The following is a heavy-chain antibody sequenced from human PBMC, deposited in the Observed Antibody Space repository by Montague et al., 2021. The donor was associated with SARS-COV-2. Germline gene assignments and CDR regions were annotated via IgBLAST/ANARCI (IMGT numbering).Heavy chain of an antibody. CDR2: IYYSGST. CDR3: ARSCGQLLLWGYYFDY. V-gene: IGHV4-39*01. Sequence: SETLSLTCTVPGGSISTSSYYWGWLRPPPGKGLKWIVSIYYSGSTYYTPSLQGPVTISVDTSKNQFPLKPSSVTAADTAVYYCARSCGQLLLWGYYFDYWGQGTLVTVSS. D-gene: IGHD6-19*01. CDR1: GGSISTSSYY. J-gene: IGHJ4*02.